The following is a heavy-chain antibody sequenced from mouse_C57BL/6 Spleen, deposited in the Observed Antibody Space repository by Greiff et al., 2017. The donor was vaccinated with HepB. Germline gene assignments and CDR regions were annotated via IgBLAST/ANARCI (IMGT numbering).Heavy chain of an antibody. V-gene: IGHV1-81*01. CDR1: GYTFTSYG. Sequence: QVQLQQSGAELARPGASVKLSCKASGYTFTSYGISWVKQRTGQGLEWIGEIYPRSGNTYYNEKFKGKATLTADKSSSTAYMELRSLTSEDSAVYLCAREDYYSNYVRFAYWGQGTLVTVSA. D-gene: IGHD2-5*01. CDR2: IYPRSGNT. J-gene: IGHJ3*01. CDR3: AREDYYSNYVRFAY.